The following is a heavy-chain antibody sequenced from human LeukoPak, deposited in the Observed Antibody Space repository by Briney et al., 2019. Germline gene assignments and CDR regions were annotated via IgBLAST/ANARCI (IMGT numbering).Heavy chain of an antibody. J-gene: IGHJ4*02. V-gene: IGHV4-34*01. D-gene: IGHD3-3*01. CDR2: INHSGST. CDR1: GGSFSGYY. Sequence: PSETLSLTCAVYGGSFSGYYWSWIRQPPGKGLEWIGEINHSGSTNYNPSLKSRVTISVDTSKNQFSLKLSSVTAADTAVYCCARGGTYYDFWSGYYYFDYWGQGTLVTVSS. CDR3: ARGGTYYDFWSGYYYFDY.